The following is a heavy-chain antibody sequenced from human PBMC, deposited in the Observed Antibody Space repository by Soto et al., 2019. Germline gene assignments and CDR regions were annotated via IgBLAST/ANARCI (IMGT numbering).Heavy chain of an antibody. V-gene: IGHV3-74*01. CDR1: GFTFSGAW. Sequence: EVQLVESGGGLVQPGGSLRLSCVASGFTFSGAWMHWVRQAPGKGLMWVSGTSPDVSRTDYAESVKGRFTVSRDNGKNTLYLQMTSLRAEDTAVYYCTKSVTGPENSWGQVTLVTVSS. D-gene: IGHD1-1*01. J-gene: IGHJ4*02. CDR3: TKSVTGPENS. CDR2: TSPDVSRT.